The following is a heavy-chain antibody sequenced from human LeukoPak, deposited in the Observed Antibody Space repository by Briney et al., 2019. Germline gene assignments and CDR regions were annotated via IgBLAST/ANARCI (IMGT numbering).Heavy chain of an antibody. Sequence: ASVKVSCKASGYTFTGYYMHWVRQAPGQGLEWMGWINPNSGGTNYAQKFQGRVTITADESTSTAYMELSSLRSEGTAVYYCARDCSGGSCYAANWFDPWGQGTLVTVSS. CDR1: GYTFTGYY. J-gene: IGHJ5*02. D-gene: IGHD2-15*01. V-gene: IGHV1-2*02. CDR3: ARDCSGGSCYAANWFDP. CDR2: INPNSGGT.